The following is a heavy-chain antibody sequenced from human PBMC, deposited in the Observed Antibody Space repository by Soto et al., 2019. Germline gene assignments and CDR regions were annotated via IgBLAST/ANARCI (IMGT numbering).Heavy chain of an antibody. V-gene: IGHV3-23*01. J-gene: IGHJ6*02. CDR1: GFTFSSYA. CDR2: ISGSGGST. CDR3: AKDQIAVAQPDYYYCMDV. Sequence: GGSLRLPCAASGFTFSSYAMSWVRPAPGKGLEWVSAISGSGGSTYYADSVKGRFTISRDNSKNTLYLQMNSLRAEDTAVYYCAKDQIAVAQPDYYYCMDVWGQGTAVTVS. D-gene: IGHD6-19*01.